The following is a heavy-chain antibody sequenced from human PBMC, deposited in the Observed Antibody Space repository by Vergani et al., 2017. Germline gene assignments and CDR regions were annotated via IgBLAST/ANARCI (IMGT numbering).Heavy chain of an antibody. CDR3: ARDPTYYDFWSGYVFAPEGGGTYGMDV. CDR2: IYTSGST. J-gene: IGHJ6*02. D-gene: IGHD3-3*01. CDR1: GGSISSSSNY. V-gene: IGHV4-61*02. Sequence: QLQLQESGPGLVKPSETPSLTCTVSGGSISSSSNYWGWIRQPAGKGLEWIGRIYTSGSTNYNPSLKSRVTMSVDTSKNQFSLKLSSVTAADTAVYYCARDPTYYDFWSGYVFAPEGGGTYGMDVWGQGTTVTVSS.